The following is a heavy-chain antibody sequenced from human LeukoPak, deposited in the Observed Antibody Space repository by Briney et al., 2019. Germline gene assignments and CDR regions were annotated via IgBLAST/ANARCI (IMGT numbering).Heavy chain of an antibody. J-gene: IGHJ4*02. Sequence: SETLSLTCTVSGGSISSYYWSWIRQPPGKGLEWIGYIYYSGSTNYNPSLKSRVTISVDTSKNQFSLKLSSVTAADTAVYYCARKPDYYDSRGYPGGFDYWGQGTLVTVSS. V-gene: IGHV4-59*01. CDR1: GGSISSYY. CDR3: ARKPDYYDSRGYPGGFDY. CDR2: IYYSGST. D-gene: IGHD3-22*01.